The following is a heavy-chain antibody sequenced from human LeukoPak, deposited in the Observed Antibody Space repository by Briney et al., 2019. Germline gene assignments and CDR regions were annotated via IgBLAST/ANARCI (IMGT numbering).Heavy chain of an antibody. D-gene: IGHD3-16*02. CDR1: GFTFSSYW. CDR3: ASPRYDYVWESYLDY. J-gene: IGHJ4*02. CDR2: INSDGSTT. Sequence: PGGSLRLSCAASGFTFSSYWMHWVRHAPGKGVVWVSRINSDGSTTSYADSVKGRFTISRDNAKNTLYLQMNSLRAEDTAVYYCASPRYDYVWESYLDYWGQGTLVTVSS. V-gene: IGHV3-74*01.